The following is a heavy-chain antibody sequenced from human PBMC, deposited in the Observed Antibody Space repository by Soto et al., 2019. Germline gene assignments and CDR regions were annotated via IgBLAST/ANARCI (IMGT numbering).Heavy chain of an antibody. D-gene: IGHD6-19*01. CDR3: AKEEVRSSGWYYFDY. Sequence: PGGSLRLSCAASGFTFSSYAMSWVRQATGKGLEWVSAISGSGGSTYYADSVKGRFTISRDNSKNTLYLQMNSLRAEDTAVYYCAKEEVRSSGWYYFDYWGQGTLVTVSS. J-gene: IGHJ4*02. V-gene: IGHV3-23*01. CDR1: GFTFSSYA. CDR2: ISGSGGST.